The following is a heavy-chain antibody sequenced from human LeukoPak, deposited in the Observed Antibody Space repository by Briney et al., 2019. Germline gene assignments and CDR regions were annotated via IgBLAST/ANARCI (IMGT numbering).Heavy chain of an antibody. CDR2: ISSSGSTI. V-gene: IGHV3-48*03. D-gene: IGHD2-2*02. Sequence: GGSLRLSCAASGFTFSSYEMNWVRQAPGKGLEWVSYISSSGSTIYYADSVKGRFTISRDNAKNSLYLQMNSLRAEDTAVYYCARVSRYCSSTSCHTFDYWGQGTLVTVSS. CDR1: GFTFSSYE. CDR3: ARVSRYCSSTSCHTFDY. J-gene: IGHJ4*02.